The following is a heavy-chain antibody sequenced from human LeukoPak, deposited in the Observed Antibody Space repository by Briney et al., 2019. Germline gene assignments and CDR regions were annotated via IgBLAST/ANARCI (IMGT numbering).Heavy chain of an antibody. J-gene: IGHJ5*02. CDR3: ARGYNWNSRFDP. V-gene: IGHV4-39*01. Sequence: SETLSLTCTVSGGSISSSSYYWGWIRQPPGKGLEWIGNIYYSGSTYYNPSLKTRVTISVDTSKNQFSLKLSSVTAADTAVYYCARGYNWNSRFDPWGQGTLVTVSS. CDR2: IYYSGST. CDR1: GGSISSSSYY. D-gene: IGHD1-20*01.